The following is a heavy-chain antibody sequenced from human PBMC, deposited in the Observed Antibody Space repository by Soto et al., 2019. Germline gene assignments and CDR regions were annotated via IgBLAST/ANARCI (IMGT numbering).Heavy chain of an antibody. V-gene: IGHV4-59*01. CDR3: ARVLDCSSTSCYSWWFDP. D-gene: IGHD2-2*01. Sequence: SETLSLTCTVSGGSINSYYLSWIRQPPGKGLEWIGHIYYSGSTNYNPSLKSRVTISVDTSKNQFSLKLSSVTAADTAVYYCARVLDCSSTSCYSWWFDPWGQGTLVTVSS. CDR1: GGSINSYY. CDR2: IYYSGST. J-gene: IGHJ5*02.